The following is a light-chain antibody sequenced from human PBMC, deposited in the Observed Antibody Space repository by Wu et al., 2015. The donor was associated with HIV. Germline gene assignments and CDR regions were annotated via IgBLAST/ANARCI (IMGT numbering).Light chain of an antibody. CDR2: TAS. V-gene: IGKV1-39*01. J-gene: IGKJ2*01. CDR1: QTINTY. CDR3: QQGYTTPYT. Sequence: QLTQSPSFLSASVGDRVTITCRSSQTINTYLNWYQQIPGRAPKLLIYTASNLQSGVPSRFNGSGSGTDFTLTISSLQREDFATYYCQQGYTTPYTFGLGTKLEX.